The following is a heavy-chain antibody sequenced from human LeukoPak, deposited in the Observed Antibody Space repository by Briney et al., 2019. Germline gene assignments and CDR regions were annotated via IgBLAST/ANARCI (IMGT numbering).Heavy chain of an antibody. CDR1: GFTFSRYW. J-gene: IGHJ4*02. CDR3: ARDGYSSGWRVWGIDY. V-gene: IGHV3-7*01. D-gene: IGHD6-19*01. Sequence: GGSLRLSCAASGFTFSRYWMNWVRQAPGKGLEWVANIKQDGSEKYYVDSVKGRFTISRDNAKNSLYLQMNSLRAEDTAVYYCARDGYSSGWRVWGIDYWGQGTLVTVSS. CDR2: IKQDGSEK.